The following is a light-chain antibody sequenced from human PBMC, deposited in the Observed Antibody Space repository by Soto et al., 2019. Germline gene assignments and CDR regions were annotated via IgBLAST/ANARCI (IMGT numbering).Light chain of an antibody. Sequence: QSALTQPASVSGSPGQSITISCTGSSCDVGGYNYVSWYQQHPGTAPKLMIYDVSNRPSGVSNRFSGSKSGNTASLTISGLRAEDEADYYCSSYTSSRTPQVFGTGTKVTVL. CDR3: SSYTSSRTPQV. CDR1: SCDVGGYNY. J-gene: IGLJ1*01. V-gene: IGLV2-14*01. CDR2: DVS.